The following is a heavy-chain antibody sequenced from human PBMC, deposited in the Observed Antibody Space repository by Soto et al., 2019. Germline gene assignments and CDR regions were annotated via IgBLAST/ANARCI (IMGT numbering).Heavy chain of an antibody. Sequence: QVQLVQSGTEVKEPGSSLKVSCKASGGSFSTSSFVWVRQGPGQGLEWMGGIIPIFSRTNLAQKFQGRVTFSADESTRTTYMELRSLTSEDTAIYYCARDVVRSTAGDSWGQGTLVTVSS. CDR3: ARDVVRSTAGDS. V-gene: IGHV1-69*01. CDR1: GGSFSTSS. CDR2: IIPIFSRT. J-gene: IGHJ4*02. D-gene: IGHD2-15*01.